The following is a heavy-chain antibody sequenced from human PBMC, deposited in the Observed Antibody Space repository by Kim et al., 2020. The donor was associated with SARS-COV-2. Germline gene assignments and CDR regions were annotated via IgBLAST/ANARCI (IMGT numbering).Heavy chain of an antibody. Sequence: SETLSLTCTVSGGSISSGGYYWSWIRQHPGKGLEWIGYIYYSGSTYYNPSLKSRVTISVDTSKNQFSLKLSSVTAADTAVYYCARETGGNSIKTDYWGQGTLVTVSS. D-gene: IGHD2-21*02. CDR3: ARETGGNSIKTDY. J-gene: IGHJ4*02. CDR1: GGSISSGGYY. CDR2: IYYSGST. V-gene: IGHV4-31*03.